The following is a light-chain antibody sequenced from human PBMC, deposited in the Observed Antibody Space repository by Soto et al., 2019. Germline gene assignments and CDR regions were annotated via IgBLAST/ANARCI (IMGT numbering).Light chain of an antibody. V-gene: IGKV3-11*01. CDR2: DAP. Sequence: ELVMTQSPDTLSVSLGERASLSCRASQSVSTNVAWYQQKPGQAPRLLIYDAPNRATGIPARFSGSGSGTDFTLTISSLEPEDFAFYYCQQRSNWPLTFGGGTKV. J-gene: IGKJ4*01. CDR3: QQRSNWPLT. CDR1: QSVSTN.